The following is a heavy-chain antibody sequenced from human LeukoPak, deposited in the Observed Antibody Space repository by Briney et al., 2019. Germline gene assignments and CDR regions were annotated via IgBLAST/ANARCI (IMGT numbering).Heavy chain of an antibody. J-gene: IGHJ4*02. CDR1: GYTLTELY. Sequence: ASVKVSCKVSGYTLTELYMHWVRQAPGKGLEWMGGFDPEDGETIYAQKFQGRVTMTEDTSTDTAYMELSSLRSEDTAVYYCATAGSDYYDSSGYPFDYWGQGTLVTVSS. V-gene: IGHV1-24*01. CDR3: ATAGSDYYDSSGYPFDY. CDR2: FDPEDGET. D-gene: IGHD3-22*01.